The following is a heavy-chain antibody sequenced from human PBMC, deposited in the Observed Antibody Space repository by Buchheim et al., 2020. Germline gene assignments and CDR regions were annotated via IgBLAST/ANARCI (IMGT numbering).Heavy chain of an antibody. CDR3: ARDPNGSFDY. Sequence: EVQLLESGGGLVQPGGSLRLSCAASGFTFSTYAMNWVRQAPGKGLEWVSTITGGGVTTNYADSAKGRFTISRDNSKNMLYLQMSNLRAEDTALYYCARDPNGSFDYWGQGTL. J-gene: IGHJ4*02. V-gene: IGHV3-23*01. D-gene: IGHD1-26*01. CDR2: ITGGGVTT. CDR1: GFTFSTYA.